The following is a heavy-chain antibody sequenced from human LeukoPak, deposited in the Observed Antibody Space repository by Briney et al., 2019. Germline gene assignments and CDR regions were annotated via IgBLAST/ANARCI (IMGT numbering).Heavy chain of an antibody. V-gene: IGHV3-7*01. CDR3: ARHGFRKYYFDY. J-gene: IGHJ4*02. Sequence: GGSLRLSCAASGFPFSSYWMSWVRQAPGKGLEWVANIKQDGSEKYYVDSVNGRFTISRDNAKNSLSLQMNSLRAEDTAVYYCARHGFRKYYFDYWGQGTLVTVSS. CDR1: GFPFSSYW. CDR2: IKQDGSEK. D-gene: IGHD3-10*01.